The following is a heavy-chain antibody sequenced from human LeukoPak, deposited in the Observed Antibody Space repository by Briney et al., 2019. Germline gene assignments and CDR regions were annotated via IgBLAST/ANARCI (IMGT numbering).Heavy chain of an antibody. CDR2: ISSSGSTI. J-gene: IGHJ4*02. CDR1: GFTFSSYE. Sequence: GGSLRLSCAASGFTFSSYEMNWVRQAPGKGPEWVSYISSSGSTIYYADSVKGRFTISRDNAKNSLYLQMNSLRAEDTAVYYCARDGGIAVAAEVYFDYWGQGTLVTVSS. D-gene: IGHD6-19*01. CDR3: ARDGGIAVAAEVYFDY. V-gene: IGHV3-48*03.